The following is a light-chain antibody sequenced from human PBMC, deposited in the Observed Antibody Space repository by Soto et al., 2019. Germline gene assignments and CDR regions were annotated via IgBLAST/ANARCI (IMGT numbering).Light chain of an antibody. CDR3: QHRSNWPPSIT. V-gene: IGKV3-11*01. J-gene: IGKJ5*01. Sequence: EIVLTQSPATLSLSPGERTILACTASPSVSSYLAWYQQKPGQAPRLLIYEASNMATGIPARFSGSGSGTDFTLTISSLEPEDCAFYDCQHRSNWPPSITFGQGTRLESK. CDR1: PSVSSY. CDR2: EAS.